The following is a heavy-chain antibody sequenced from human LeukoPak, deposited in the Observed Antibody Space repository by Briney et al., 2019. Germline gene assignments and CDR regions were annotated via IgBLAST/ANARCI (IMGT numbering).Heavy chain of an antibody. CDR3: ARNRDSGWYYYFDY. Sequence: ASVKVSCKASGGTFSSYAVTWVRQAPGQGLEWMGWSSAYDGKTDYAQKLQGRVTLTTDASTSTAYMELRSLRSDDTAVYYCARNRDSGWYYYFDYWGQGTLVTVSS. CDR2: SSAYDGKT. V-gene: IGHV1-18*01. D-gene: IGHD6-19*01. CDR1: GGTFSSYA. J-gene: IGHJ4*02.